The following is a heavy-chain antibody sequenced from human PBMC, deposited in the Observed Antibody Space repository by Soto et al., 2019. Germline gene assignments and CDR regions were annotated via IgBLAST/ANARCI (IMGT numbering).Heavy chain of an antibody. CDR3: ARESRDGFNSPFDS. D-gene: IGHD5-12*01. Sequence: QVQLQESGPGLVKPSQTLSLTCTVSGGSISSGAYYWSWIRQHPGKGLEWIGYIYYSGSTSYNPSLKSRVTITVXTXQNQFSLKLSSMTAADTAVYYCARESRDGFNSPFDSWGQGTLVTVSS. V-gene: IGHV4-31*03. J-gene: IGHJ4*02. CDR2: IYYSGST. CDR1: GGSISSGAYY.